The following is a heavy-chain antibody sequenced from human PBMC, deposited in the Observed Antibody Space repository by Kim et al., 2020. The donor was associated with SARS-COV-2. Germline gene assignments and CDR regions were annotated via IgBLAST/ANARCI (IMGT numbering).Heavy chain of an antibody. D-gene: IGHD2-15*01. CDR3: ARDMGKENNSVVVVAATIVCGMDV. CDR2: INPSGGST. Sequence: ASVKVSCKASGYTFTSYYMHWVRQAPGQGLEWMGIINPSGGSTSYAQKFQGRVTMTRDTSTSTVYMELSSLRSEDTAVYYCARDMGKENNSVVVVAATIVCGMDVWGQGTTVTVSS. V-gene: IGHV1-46*01. J-gene: IGHJ6*02. CDR1: GYTFTSYY.